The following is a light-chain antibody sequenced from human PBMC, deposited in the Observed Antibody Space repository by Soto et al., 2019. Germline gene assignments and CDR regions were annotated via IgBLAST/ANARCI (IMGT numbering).Light chain of an antibody. V-gene: IGLV2-14*01. J-gene: IGLJ1*01. CDR2: DVS. CDR3: CSYTTSNTRQIV. CDR1: SSDVGGYNY. Sequence: QSALTQPASVSGSPGQSITISCTGTSSDVGGYNYVSWYQQHPGKAPKFIIYDVSNRPSGVSNRFSGSKSGNTASLTISGLQAEDEADYSCCSYTTSNTRQIVFGTGPTLTVL.